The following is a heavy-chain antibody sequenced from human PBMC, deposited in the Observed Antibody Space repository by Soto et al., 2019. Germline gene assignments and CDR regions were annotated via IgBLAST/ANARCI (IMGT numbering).Heavy chain of an antibody. Sequence: QVQLQESGPGLVKPSETLSLTCTVSGGSISSYYWSWIRQPPGKGLEWIGFIFYSGSTSYNPSLKSRVPQSLGTADYQFSLTLNSVTAADTAVSYCASMIGDPVLSFDSWGQGTLVAVSS. D-gene: IGHD3-10*02. V-gene: IGHV4-59*01. CDR3: ASMIGDPVLSFDS. CDR1: GGSISSYY. J-gene: IGHJ5*01. CDR2: IFYSGST.